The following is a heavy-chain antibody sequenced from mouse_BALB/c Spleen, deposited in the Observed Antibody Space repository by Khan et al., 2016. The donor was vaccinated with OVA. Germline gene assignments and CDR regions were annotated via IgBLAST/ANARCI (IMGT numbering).Heavy chain of an antibody. Sequence: EVQLQESGPGLVKPSQTVSPTCTVTGISITSGNYRWSWIRQFPGNKLEWIGNIYYSGTVTYNPSLTSRTTITRDTSKNQFFLEMNYLTAEDTATYYCARDYGSLYWYFDVWGAGTTVTVSS. V-gene: IGHV3-5*02. J-gene: IGHJ1*01. D-gene: IGHD1-1*01. CDR2: IYYSGTV. CDR3: ARDYGSLYWYFDV. CDR1: GISITSGNYR.